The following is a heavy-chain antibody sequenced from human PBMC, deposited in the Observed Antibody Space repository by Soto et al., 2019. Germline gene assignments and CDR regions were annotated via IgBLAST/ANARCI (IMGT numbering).Heavy chain of an antibody. CDR1: GFTFNNYA. CDR2: ISGTGDAT. V-gene: IGHV3-23*01. Sequence: EVQLLESGGGLVQPGEFLRLSCAVSGFTFNNYAMSWVRQAPGKGLEWVSIISGTGDATYYADSVKGRFTISRDNSKNTLYLQMNSLRAEDTAIYYCATWGSSKNLDNWGQGTLVTVSS. J-gene: IGHJ4*02. CDR3: ATWGSSKNLDN. D-gene: IGHD3-16*01.